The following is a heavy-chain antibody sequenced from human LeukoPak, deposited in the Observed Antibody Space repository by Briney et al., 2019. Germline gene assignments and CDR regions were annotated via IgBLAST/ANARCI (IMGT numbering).Heavy chain of an antibody. CDR2: IKDKSQGATR. CDR1: GLIFSNAW. Sequence: GGSLRLSCAASGLIFSNAWMTWVRQAPGKGLEWVGRIKDKSQGATRDYAAPVRDRFSISRDDSKNPVYLQLNSLKIEDTAVYYCTTWDEKYSFSAHWDDAFAIWGQGTKVTVSS. V-gene: IGHV3-15*01. CDR3: TTWDEKYSFSAHWDDAFAI. J-gene: IGHJ3*02. D-gene: IGHD5/OR15-5a*01.